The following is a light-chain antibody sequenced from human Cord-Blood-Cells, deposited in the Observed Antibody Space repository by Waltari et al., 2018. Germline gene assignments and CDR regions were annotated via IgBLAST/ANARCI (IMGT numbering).Light chain of an antibody. J-gene: IGKJ2*03. V-gene: IGKV4-1*01. CDR1: QIVLYSCNHKNY. CDR2: WAS. CDR3: QQYYSTPYS. Sequence: DIVMTQSPDSLAVYLGERATINCKPRQIVLYSCNHKNYLAWYQQKPGQPPTLLIYWASTRESGVPDRFSGSGSGTDFTLTISSLQAEDVAVYYCQQYYSTPYSFGQGTKLEVK.